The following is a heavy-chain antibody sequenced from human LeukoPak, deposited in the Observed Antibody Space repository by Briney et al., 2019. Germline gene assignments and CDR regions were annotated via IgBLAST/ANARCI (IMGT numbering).Heavy chain of an antibody. D-gene: IGHD6-13*01. J-gene: IGHJ4*02. CDR3: ARAVAAADSY. CDR2: INQDGSKK. Sequence: GGSLRLSCPASGFTISTYWMSWVRQAPGKGLEWVANINQDGSKKYYVDSVKGRFTISRDNVKNSVYLQMNSLRAEDTAVYSCARAVAAADSYWGRGTLVTVSS. V-gene: IGHV3-7*04. CDR1: GFTISTYW.